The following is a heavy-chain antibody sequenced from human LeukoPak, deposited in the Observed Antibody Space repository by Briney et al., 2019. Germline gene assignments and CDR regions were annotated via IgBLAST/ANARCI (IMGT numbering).Heavy chain of an antibody. Sequence: GGSLRLSCAASGFTFSSYGMHWVRQAPGKGLEWVALISYDGSKKYYADSVKGRFTISRDDSENTLYLQMNSLRADDTAVYYCAKDGGTAMVTDAFDIWGQGTMVTVSS. J-gene: IGHJ3*02. CDR2: ISYDGSKK. CDR1: GFTFSSYG. CDR3: AKDGGTAMVTDAFDI. D-gene: IGHD5-18*01. V-gene: IGHV3-30*18.